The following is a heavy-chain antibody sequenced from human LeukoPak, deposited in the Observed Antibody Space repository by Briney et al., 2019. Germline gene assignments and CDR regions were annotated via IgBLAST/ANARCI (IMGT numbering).Heavy chain of an antibody. Sequence: GGSLRLSCAASGFTLSSYGMHWVRQAPGKGLEWVAFIRYDGSNKYYADSVKGRFTISRDNSKNTLYLQMNSLRAEDTAVYYCAKGGYCSGGSCYSFAFDIWGQGTMVTVSS. CDR1: GFTLSSYG. CDR3: AKGGYCSGGSCYSFAFDI. J-gene: IGHJ3*02. D-gene: IGHD2-15*01. V-gene: IGHV3-30*02. CDR2: IRYDGSNK.